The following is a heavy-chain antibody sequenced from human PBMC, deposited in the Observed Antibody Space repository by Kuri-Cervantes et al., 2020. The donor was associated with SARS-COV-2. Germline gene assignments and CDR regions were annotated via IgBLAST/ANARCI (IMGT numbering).Heavy chain of an antibody. Sequence: ASVKVSCKASGYTFTSYGISWVRQAPGQGLEWMGWISAYNGSTNYAQKLQGRVTMTTDTSTSTAYMELRSLRSDDTAVYYCARESGSSGWYGSDYWGQGTLVTVSS. J-gene: IGHJ4*02. CDR2: ISAYNGST. D-gene: IGHD6-19*01. V-gene: IGHV1-18*04. CDR1: GYTFTSYG. CDR3: ARESGSSGWYGSDY.